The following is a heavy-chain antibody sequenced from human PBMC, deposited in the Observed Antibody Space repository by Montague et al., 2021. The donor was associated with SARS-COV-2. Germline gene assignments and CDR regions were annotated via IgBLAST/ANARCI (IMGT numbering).Heavy chain of an antibody. D-gene: IGHD5-18*01. J-gene: IGHJ4*02. CDR3: ARGVDTGVVTVTGGFDS. CDR1: GGSISRGYYY. CDR2: IYRSGXP. V-gene: IGHV4-61*02. Sequence: TLSLTCTVSGGSISRGYYYWSWIRLPAGKGLEWIGRIYRSGXPXYXXXXEXRVVLSVDTSRNQFSMKMTSVTAVDTAMYYCARGVDTGVVTVTGGFDSWGQGTLVIVSS.